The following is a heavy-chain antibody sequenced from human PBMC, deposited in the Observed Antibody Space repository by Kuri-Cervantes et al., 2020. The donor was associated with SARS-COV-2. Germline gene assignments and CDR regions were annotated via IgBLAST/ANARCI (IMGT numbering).Heavy chain of an antibody. D-gene: IGHD6-13*01. CDR1: GFTFSGSA. CDR2: IRSKANSYAT. V-gene: IGHV3-73*01. Sequence: GESLKISCAASGFTFSGSAMHWVRQASGKGLEWVGRIRSKANSYATAYAASVKGRFTISRDDSKNTAYLQMNSLKTEDTAVYYCTRHCENCLDAAAFVPNGYWGQEPWSPSPQ. J-gene: IGHJ4*01. CDR3: TRHCENCLDAAAFVPNGY.